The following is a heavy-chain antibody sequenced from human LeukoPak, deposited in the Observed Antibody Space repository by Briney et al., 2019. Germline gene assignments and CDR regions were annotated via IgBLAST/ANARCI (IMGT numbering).Heavy chain of an antibody. V-gene: IGHV3-74*01. D-gene: IGHD3-16*01. CDR2: INSDGSTT. CDR1: GFSFSSSW. J-gene: IGHJ6*02. Sequence: GGSLRLSCAASGFSFSSSWMHWVRQAPGSGLVWVSRINSDGSTTDYADSVKGRFTISRDNAMSTLYLQMNSLRAEDTAVYYCARDFGPYGMDVWGQGTTVTVSS. CDR3: ARDFGPYGMDV.